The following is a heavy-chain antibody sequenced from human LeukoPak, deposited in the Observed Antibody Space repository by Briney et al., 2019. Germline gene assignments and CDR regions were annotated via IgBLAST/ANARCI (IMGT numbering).Heavy chain of an antibody. CDR3: ARQTAAAGRIFDY. D-gene: IGHD6-13*01. J-gene: IGHJ4*02. Sequence: PSETLSLTCTVSGGSISSYYWSWIRQPPGKGLEWIGYIYYSGSTNYNPSLKSRVTISVDTSKNQFSLKLSSVTAADTAVYYCARQTAAAGRIFDYWGQGTLVTVSS. CDR1: GGSISSYY. V-gene: IGHV4-59*08. CDR2: IYYSGST.